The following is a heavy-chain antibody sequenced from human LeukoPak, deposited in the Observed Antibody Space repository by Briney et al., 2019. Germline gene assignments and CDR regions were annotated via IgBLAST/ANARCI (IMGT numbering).Heavy chain of an antibody. V-gene: IGHV3-30*02. D-gene: IGHD3-10*01. J-gene: IGHJ3*02. CDR1: GFTFSSYG. CDR2: IRYDGSNK. CDR3: ARVRRYGSGSYYNDAFDI. Sequence: GGSLRLSCAASGFTFSSYGMHWVRQAPGKGLEWVAFIRYDGSNKYYADSVKGRFTVSRDNSKNTLYLQMNSLRAEDTAVYYCARVRRYGSGSYYNDAFDIWGQGTMVTVSS.